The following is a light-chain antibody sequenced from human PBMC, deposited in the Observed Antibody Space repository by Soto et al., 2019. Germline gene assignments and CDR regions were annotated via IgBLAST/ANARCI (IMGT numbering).Light chain of an antibody. J-gene: IGLJ2*01. CDR1: SSDVGGYNY. CDR3: CSYAVSSVE. V-gene: IGLV2-11*01. CDR2: DVS. Sequence: QSVLTQPRSVSGSPGQSVTISCTGTSSDVGGYNYVSWYQQHPGKAPKLMIYDVSKRPSGVPDRFSGSKSGNTASLTISGLQAEDEADYYCCSYAVSSVEFGGGTKVTVL.